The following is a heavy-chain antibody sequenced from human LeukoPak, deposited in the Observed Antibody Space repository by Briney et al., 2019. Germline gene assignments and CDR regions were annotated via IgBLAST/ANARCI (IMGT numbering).Heavy chain of an antibody. J-gene: IGHJ4*02. CDR3: ARYSSSWYSPFDY. D-gene: IGHD6-13*01. V-gene: IGHV3-7*03. CDR1: GFTFSSYW. CDR2: IKEDGSEK. Sequence: GGSLRLSCAASGFTFSSYWMTWVRQAPGKGLEWLAHIKEDGSEKYYVDSVKGRFTISRDNSKNTLYLQMNSLRAEDTAVYYCARYSSSWYSPFDYWGQGTLVTVSS.